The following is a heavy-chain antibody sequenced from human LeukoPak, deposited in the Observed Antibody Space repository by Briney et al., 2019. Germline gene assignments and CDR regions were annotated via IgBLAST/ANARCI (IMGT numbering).Heavy chain of an antibody. CDR3: ARGRAMVLSFDI. CDR1: GFTFSSYS. Sequence: GGSLRLSCAASGFTFSSYSMNWVRQAPGKGLEWVSYISSSGSTIYYADSVKGRFTIPRDNAKNSLYLQMNSLRAEDTAVYYCARGRAMVLSFDIWGQGTMVTVSS. D-gene: IGHD3-10*01. CDR2: ISSSGSTI. J-gene: IGHJ3*02. V-gene: IGHV3-48*04.